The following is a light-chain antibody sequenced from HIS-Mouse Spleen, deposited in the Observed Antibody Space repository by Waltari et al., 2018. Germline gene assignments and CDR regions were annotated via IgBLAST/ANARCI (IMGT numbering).Light chain of an antibody. CDR2: RNN. Sequence: QSVLTQPPSASGTPGQRVTISCSGSSSNIGGNYVYCYQQLPGTAPKLLIYRNNQRPSGVPDRFSGSKSGTSASLAISGLRSEDEADYYCAAWDDSLSGPWVFGGGTKLTVL. J-gene: IGLJ3*02. V-gene: IGLV1-47*01. CDR1: SSNIGGNY. CDR3: AAWDDSLSGPWV.